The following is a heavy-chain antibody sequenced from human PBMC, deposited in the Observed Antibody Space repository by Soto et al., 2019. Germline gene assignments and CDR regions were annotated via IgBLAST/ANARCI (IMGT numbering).Heavy chain of an antibody. CDR3: TGITWFRGMDV. CDR1: GDRVTNTSAA. CDR2: TYYKSKWNN. Sequence: TRTLTCGISGDRVTNTSAAWNLIKQSPSRGLEWLGRTYYKSKWNNDYALSVKSRITINPDTSKNQFSLHLYSVTPEDTAVYYCTGITWFRGMDVWGQGTPVTVSS. V-gene: IGHV6-1*01. J-gene: IGHJ6*02. D-gene: IGHD3-10*01.